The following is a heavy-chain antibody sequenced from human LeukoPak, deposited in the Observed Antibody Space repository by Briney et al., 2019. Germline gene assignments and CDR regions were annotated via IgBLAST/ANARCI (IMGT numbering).Heavy chain of an antibody. J-gene: IGHJ4*02. CDR3: AGAYGSLGAFDY. V-gene: IGHV1-69*04. Sequence: SVKVSCKASGGTFSSYAISWVRQAPGQGLEWMGRIIPILGIANYAQKFQGRVTINADKSTSTAYMELSSLRSEDTAVYYCAGAYGSLGAFDYWGQGTLVTVSS. CDR1: GGTFSSYA. CDR2: IIPILGIA. D-gene: IGHD3-10*01.